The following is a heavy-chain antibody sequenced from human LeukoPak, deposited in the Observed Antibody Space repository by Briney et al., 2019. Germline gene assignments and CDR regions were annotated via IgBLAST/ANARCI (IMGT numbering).Heavy chain of an antibody. D-gene: IGHD6-19*01. Sequence: GSLRLSCAASGFTFSSYAMSWVRQPPGKGLEWIGEINHSGSTNYNPSLKSRVTISVDTSKNQFSLKLSSVTAADTAVYYCARSRYSSGWSPPVDYWGQGTLVTVSS. J-gene: IGHJ4*02. CDR3: ARSRYSSGWSPPVDY. V-gene: IGHV4-34*01. CDR2: INHSGST. CDR1: GFTFSSYA.